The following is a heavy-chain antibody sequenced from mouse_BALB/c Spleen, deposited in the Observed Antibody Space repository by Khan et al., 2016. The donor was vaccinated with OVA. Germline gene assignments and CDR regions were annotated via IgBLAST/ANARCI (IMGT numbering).Heavy chain of an antibody. J-gene: IGHJ4*01. Sequence: EVELVESGGGVVKPGGSLKLSCSASGFTFSSFAMSWVRQTPEKRLEWVATISSGGHYTFYSDSVKGRFTIFRDNARNTLYLQMSSLRSEDTAMYYCARSLDDYYAMDYWGQGTSVTVSS. CDR2: ISSGGHYT. V-gene: IGHV5-9-3*01. CDR3: ARSLDDYYAMDY. CDR1: GFTFSSFA.